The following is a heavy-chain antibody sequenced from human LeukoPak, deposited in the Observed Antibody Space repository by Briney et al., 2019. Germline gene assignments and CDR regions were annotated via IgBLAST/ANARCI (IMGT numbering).Heavy chain of an antibody. Sequence: ASVKVSCKASGYTFTSYGISWVRQAPGQGLEWMGWIIAYNGNTNYAQKLQGRVTMTTDTSTSTAYMELSRLRSDDTAVYYCARSVTIAVAGTGYWGQGTLVTVSS. CDR1: GYTFTSYG. CDR2: IIAYNGNT. J-gene: IGHJ4*02. D-gene: IGHD6-19*01. CDR3: ARSVTIAVAGTGY. V-gene: IGHV1-18*01.